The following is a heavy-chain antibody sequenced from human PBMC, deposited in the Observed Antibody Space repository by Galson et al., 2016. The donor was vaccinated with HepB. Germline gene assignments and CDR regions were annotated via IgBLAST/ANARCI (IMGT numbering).Heavy chain of an antibody. CDR3: TDGGGIAAAAWGPNH. J-gene: IGHJ5*02. Sequence: SLRLSCAASGFTFSDHAMSWFRQAPGKGLEWVGFISSNAYGGTTEFAASVKDRFTISRDDSKSIAYLQMNSLKIQDTAVYYCTDGGGIAAAAWGPNHWGQGTLVTVSS. D-gene: IGHD6-13*01. V-gene: IGHV3-49*03. CDR2: ISSNAYGGTT. CDR1: GFTFSDHA.